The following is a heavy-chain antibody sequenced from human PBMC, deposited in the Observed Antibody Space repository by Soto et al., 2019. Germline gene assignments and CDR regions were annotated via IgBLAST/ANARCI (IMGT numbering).Heavy chain of an antibody. J-gene: IGHJ3*02. V-gene: IGHV1-8*01. CDR2: MNPNSGNT. D-gene: IGHD2-2*01. CDR1: GYSFSSYD. CDR3: PRNLWGCSSTNCYHDAFDI. Sequence: GASVQFSCKASGYSFSSYDINWLRQATGRGLEWMGWMNPNSGNTGYAQKFQGRVTMTRNTSIRTPHMELSSLRSEDPALYHCPRNLWGCSSTNCYHDAFDIWGQGTMVPVAS.